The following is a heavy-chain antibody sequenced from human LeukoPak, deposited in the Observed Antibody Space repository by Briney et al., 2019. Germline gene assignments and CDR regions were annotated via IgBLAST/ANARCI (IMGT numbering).Heavy chain of an antibody. D-gene: IGHD2-2*01. CDR3: ARDSIVVVPAANDAFDV. V-gene: IGHV3-11*01. CDR1: GFTFSDYY. J-gene: IGHJ3*01. Sequence: GGSLRLSCVASGFTFSDYYMSWIRQAPGKGLEWVSYISSSGSTIYYADSVKGRFTISRDNAKNSLYLQMNSLRAEDTAVYYCARDSIVVVPAANDAFDVWGQGTMVIVSS. CDR2: ISSSGSTI.